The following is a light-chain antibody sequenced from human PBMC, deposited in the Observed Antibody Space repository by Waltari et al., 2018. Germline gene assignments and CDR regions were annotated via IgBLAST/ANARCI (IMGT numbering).Light chain of an antibody. V-gene: IGLV2-14*03. Sequence: QSALTQPASVSGSPRQSITISCTGTNSDIGGYGYVSWYQHHPGQAPKLMIFDVSDRPSGVSNRFSGSKSGNTASLTISGLQAEDEADYYCSSYTSSGTWVFGGGTRVTVL. CDR2: DVS. CDR3: SSYTSSGTWV. CDR1: NSDIGGYGY. J-gene: IGLJ3*02.